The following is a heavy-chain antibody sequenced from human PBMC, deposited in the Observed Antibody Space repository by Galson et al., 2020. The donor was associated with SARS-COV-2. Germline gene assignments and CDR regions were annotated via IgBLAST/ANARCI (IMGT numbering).Heavy chain of an antibody. D-gene: IGHD3-22*01. CDR2: IYSRGST. CDR3: ARGGYDSSGYALGDAFDI. CDR1: GGSISSGSYY. J-gene: IGHJ3*02. Sequence: SETLSLTCTVSGGSISSGSYYWSWIRQPAGKGLEWIGRIYSRGSTNYNPSLKSRAIISVDTSKNQFSLKLSSVTAADTAVYYCARGGYDSSGYALGDAFDIWGHGTMVTVSS. V-gene: IGHV4-61*02.